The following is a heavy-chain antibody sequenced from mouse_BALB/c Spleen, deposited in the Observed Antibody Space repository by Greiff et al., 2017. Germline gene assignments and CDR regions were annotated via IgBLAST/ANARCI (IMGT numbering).Heavy chain of an antibody. CDR2: ISDGGSYT. V-gene: IGHV5-4*02. CDR1: GFTFSDYY. J-gene: IGHJ3*01. CDR3: ARDGYGNPWFAY. D-gene: IGHD2-10*02. Sequence: DVQLVESGGGLVKPGGSLKLSCAASGFTFSDYYMYWVRQTPEKRLEWVATISDGGSYTYYPDSVKGRFTISRDNAKNNLYLQMSSLKSEDTAMYYCARDGYGNPWFAYWGQGTLVTVSA.